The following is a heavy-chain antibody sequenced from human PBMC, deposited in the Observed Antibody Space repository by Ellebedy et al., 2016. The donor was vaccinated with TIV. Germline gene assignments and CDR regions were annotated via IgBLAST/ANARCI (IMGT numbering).Heavy chain of an antibody. J-gene: IGHJ4*02. CDR1: GFTFSNFD. CDR2: ISHDGSLK. CDR3: AKGKVDNWMDAGSLDY. D-gene: IGHD1-20*01. Sequence: GESLKISCAASGFTFSNFDMDWVRQAPGKGLEWVAVISHDGSLKFYADSVKGRFSISRDNSKNTLYLQMNSLRVDDTAVYYCAKGKVDNWMDAGSLDYWGQGSLVTVSS. V-gene: IGHV3-30*18.